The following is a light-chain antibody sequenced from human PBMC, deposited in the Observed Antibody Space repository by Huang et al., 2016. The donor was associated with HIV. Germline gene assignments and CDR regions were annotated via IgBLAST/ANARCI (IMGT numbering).Light chain of an antibody. CDR3: QHYNNWPPLVT. CDR2: GAS. CDR1: QSINSN. J-gene: IGKJ4*01. V-gene: IGKV3-15*01. Sequence: EMVMTQSPATLSVSPGERATVSCRASQSINSNLAWYQQKPCQAPRLLIYGASTRATGIPARFRGSGSGTEFTLTISSLQSEDFAFYYCQHYNNWPPLVTFGGGTKVEIK.